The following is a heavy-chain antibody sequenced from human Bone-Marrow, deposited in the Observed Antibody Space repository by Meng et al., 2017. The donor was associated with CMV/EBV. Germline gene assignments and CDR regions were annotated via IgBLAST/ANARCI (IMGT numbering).Heavy chain of an antibody. CDR1: GESFSGHY. D-gene: IGHD1/OR15-1a*01. V-gene: IGHV4-34*01. CDR2: INDSGSA. Sequence: SETLSLTCAVYGESFSGHYWSWVRQTPEKGLEWIGEINDSGSAKHNPFLKSRVVVSADTSKNQFSLRLTSVTAADTAIYYCVRDKSSLGTPRRFFDSWGQGTLVTVSS. CDR3: VRDKSSLGTPRRFFDS. J-gene: IGHJ4*02.